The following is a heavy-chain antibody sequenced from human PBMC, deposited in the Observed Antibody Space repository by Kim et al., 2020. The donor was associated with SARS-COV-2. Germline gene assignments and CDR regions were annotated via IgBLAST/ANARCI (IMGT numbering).Heavy chain of an antibody. J-gene: IGHJ6*02. V-gene: IGHV3-23*01. D-gene: IGHD1-26*01. CDR3: AKEPTLATSNFYYGMDV. Sequence: SVKGRFTISRDKSKNTLFLQMNSLRAEDTAVYYCAKEPTLATSNFYYGMDVWGQGTTVTVSS.